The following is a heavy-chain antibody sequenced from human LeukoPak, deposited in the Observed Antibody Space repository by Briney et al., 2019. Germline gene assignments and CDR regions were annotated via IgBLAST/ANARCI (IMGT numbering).Heavy chain of an antibody. V-gene: IGHV1-2*02. CDR2: INPNSGGT. CDR1: GYTFTGYY. D-gene: IGHD3-22*01. J-gene: IGHJ4*02. Sequence: ASVKVSCKASGYTFTGYYMHWVRQAPGQGLEWMGWINPNSGGTNYAQKFQGRVTMTRDTSISTAYMELSRPRSDDTAVYYCARVPNYDSSCFDYWGQGTLVTVSS. CDR3: ARVPNYDSSCFDY.